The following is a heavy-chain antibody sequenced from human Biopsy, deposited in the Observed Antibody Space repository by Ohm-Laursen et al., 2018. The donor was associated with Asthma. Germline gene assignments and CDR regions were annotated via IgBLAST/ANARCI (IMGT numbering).Heavy chain of an antibody. CDR3: ARDCMLGYCGGGPLGKGAFDP. CDR2: VSTFDGNT. Sequence: ASVKVSCKASGYTFNSYGISWVRQAPGHGLEWMGWVSTFDGNTNYAQKFQGRVSMTADTSTSTAYMELRSLRSDDTAVYYCARDCMLGYCGGGPLGKGAFDPWGQGTLVTVSS. V-gene: IGHV1-18*01. D-gene: IGHD2-21*01. J-gene: IGHJ5*02. CDR1: GYTFNSYG.